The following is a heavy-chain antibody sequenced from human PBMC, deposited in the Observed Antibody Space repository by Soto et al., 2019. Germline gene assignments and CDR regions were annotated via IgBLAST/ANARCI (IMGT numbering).Heavy chain of an antibody. Sequence: SETLSLTCAVYGGSFSGYYWSWIRQPPGKGLEWIGEINHSGSTNYNPSLKSRVTISVDTSKNQFSLKLSSVTAADTAVCYCARVNDFWTGYYSTNWFDPRGQGTLVTVSS. CDR2: INHSGST. CDR1: GGSFSGYY. CDR3: ARVNDFWTGYYSTNWFDP. V-gene: IGHV4-34*01. J-gene: IGHJ5*02. D-gene: IGHD3-3*01.